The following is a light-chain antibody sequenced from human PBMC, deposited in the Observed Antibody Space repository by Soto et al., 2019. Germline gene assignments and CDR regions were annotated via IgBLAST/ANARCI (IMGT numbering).Light chain of an antibody. CDR3: QYWDDYSWT. CDR1: QSITDW. Sequence: DIQMTQSPSTLSASVGDRVTITCRASQSITDWLAWYQQKPGKAPKFLVYKASNLEGGVPSRFSGSGSGTEFTLTISSVQPDDFATYYCQYWDDYSWTFGQGTKGEI. CDR2: KAS. J-gene: IGKJ1*01. V-gene: IGKV1-5*03.